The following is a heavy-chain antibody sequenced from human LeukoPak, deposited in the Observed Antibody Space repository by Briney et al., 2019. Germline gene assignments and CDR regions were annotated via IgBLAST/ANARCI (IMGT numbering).Heavy chain of an antibody. D-gene: IGHD3-3*01. CDR3: ARVVVFGVVSSDYYYYYMDV. J-gene: IGHJ6*03. CDR1: GGSISSYY. Sequence: PSETLSLTCTVSGGSISSYYWSWIRQPAGKGLEWIGRIYTSGNTNYNPSLKSRVTMSVDTSKNQFSLKLSSVTAADTAVYYCARVVVFGVVSSDYYYYYMDVWGKGTTVTVSS. CDR2: IYTSGNT. V-gene: IGHV4-4*07.